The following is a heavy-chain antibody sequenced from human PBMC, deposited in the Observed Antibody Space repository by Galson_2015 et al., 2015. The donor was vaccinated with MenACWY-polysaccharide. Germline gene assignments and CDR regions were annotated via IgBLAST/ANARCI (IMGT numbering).Heavy chain of an antibody. D-gene: IGHD3-22*01. CDR3: VKDMGLIPVSIFDY. Sequence: SLRLSCAASGFTFDSDSGMHWVRQVPGKSLEWISLISGDGRTTFYADSVRGRFTVSRDNRKNSLYLQMRSLRTDDTAFYYCVKDMGLIPVSIFDYWGRGTLVTVSS. V-gene: IGHV3-43*02. J-gene: IGHJ4*01. CDR2: ISGDGRTT. CDR1: GFTFDSDSG.